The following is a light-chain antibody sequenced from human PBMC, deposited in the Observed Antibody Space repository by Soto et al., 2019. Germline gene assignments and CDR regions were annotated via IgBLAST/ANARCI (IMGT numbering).Light chain of an antibody. V-gene: IGLV4-69*01. CDR2: LNSDGSH. CDR3: QTWGTDIVV. J-gene: IGLJ3*02. CDR1: SGHSSYA. Sequence: QPVLTQSPSASASLGASVKLTCTLSSGHSSYAIAWHQQQPEKGPRYLMKLNSDGSHSKGDGIPDRFSGSSSGAERYLTISSLQSEDEADYYCQTWGTDIVVFGGGTKLT.